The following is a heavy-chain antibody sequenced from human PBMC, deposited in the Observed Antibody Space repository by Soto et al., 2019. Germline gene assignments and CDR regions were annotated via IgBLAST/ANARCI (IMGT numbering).Heavy chain of an antibody. J-gene: IGHJ5*02. CDR1: GFTFGSYW. D-gene: IGHD6-13*01. V-gene: IGHV3-74*01. CDR3: ARARLSSSSWYKWAFDP. CDR2: IGDDGTLK. Sequence: EVPLVESGGGLVQPGGSLRLSCAASGFTFGSYWMHWVRQVPGKGLVWVSRIGDDGTLKDYADSVKGRFTISRDNAKNTLYLQMNSLRVEDTAVYFCARARLSSSSWYKWAFDPWGQGTQVIVSS.